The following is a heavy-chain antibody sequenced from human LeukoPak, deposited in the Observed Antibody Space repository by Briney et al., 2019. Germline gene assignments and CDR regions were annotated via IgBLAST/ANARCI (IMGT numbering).Heavy chain of an antibody. CDR2: IYPGDSDT. V-gene: IGHV5-51*01. Sequence: GESLKISCKGSGYSFTSYWIGWVRQMPGKGLEWMGIIYPGDSDTRYSPSFQGQVTISADKSISTAYLQWSSLKASDTAMYYCARQLYGSVRLDYYYGMDVWGQGTTVTVSS. D-gene: IGHD3-10*01. CDR3: ARQLYGSVRLDYYYGMDV. J-gene: IGHJ6*02. CDR1: GYSFTSYW.